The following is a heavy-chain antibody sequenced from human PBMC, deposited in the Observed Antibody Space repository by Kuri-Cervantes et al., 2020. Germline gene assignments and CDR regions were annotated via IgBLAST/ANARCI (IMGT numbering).Heavy chain of an antibody. V-gene: IGHV3-13*01. Sequence: GGSLRLSCAASGFTFSSYDMHWVRQATGKGLEWVSAIGTAGDTYYPGSVKGRFTISRENAKNSLYLQMNSLRAGDTAVYYCAREGVTMVRGVISDEYYYHGMDVWGQGTTVTVSS. CDR3: AREGVTMVRGVISDEYYYHGMDV. D-gene: IGHD3-10*01. CDR2: IGTAGDT. J-gene: IGHJ6*02. CDR1: GFTFSSYD.